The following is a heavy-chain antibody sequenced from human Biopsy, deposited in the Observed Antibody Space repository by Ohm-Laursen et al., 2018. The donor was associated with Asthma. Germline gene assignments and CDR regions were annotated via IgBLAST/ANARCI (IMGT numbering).Heavy chain of an antibody. CDR1: GGSISSNFYY. CDR3: ARGRITMIGGWFDP. V-gene: IGHV4-39*07. Sequence: SETLSLTCAVSGGSISSNFYYWGWIRQPPGKGLEWIGNIYKSGQVYYNLSLKSRATISVDTSKNQFSLKLSSVTAADTAVYYCARGRITMIGGWFDPWGQGTLVTVSS. CDR2: IYKSGQV. D-gene: IGHD3-22*01. J-gene: IGHJ5*02.